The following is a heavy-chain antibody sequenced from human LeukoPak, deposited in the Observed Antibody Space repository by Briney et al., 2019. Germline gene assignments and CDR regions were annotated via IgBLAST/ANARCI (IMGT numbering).Heavy chain of an antibody. CDR2: IIPIFGTA. Sequence: SVKVSCKASGGTFSSYAISWVRQAPGQGLELMGGIIPIFGTANYAQKFQGRVTITAYESTSTAYMELSSLRSEDTAVYYCARDRWDYYDSSGYIHWGQGTLVTVSS. J-gene: IGHJ4*02. CDR3: ARDRWDYYDSSGYIH. CDR1: GGTFSSYA. V-gene: IGHV1-69*13. D-gene: IGHD3-22*01.